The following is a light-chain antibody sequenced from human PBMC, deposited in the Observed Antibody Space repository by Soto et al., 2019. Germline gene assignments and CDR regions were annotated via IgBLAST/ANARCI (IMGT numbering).Light chain of an antibody. CDR2: GVG. J-gene: IGLJ1*01. Sequence: QSALTQPASVSGSPGQSITISCTGSSSDVGAYIYVSWYLQHPGKAPKLLIYGVGNRPSGVSARFSGSKSGDTASLTISGLQAEDEAHYYCSSYAHGSIYVFGTGTKVTV. CDR3: SSYAHGSIYV. V-gene: IGLV2-14*01. CDR1: SSDVGAYIY.